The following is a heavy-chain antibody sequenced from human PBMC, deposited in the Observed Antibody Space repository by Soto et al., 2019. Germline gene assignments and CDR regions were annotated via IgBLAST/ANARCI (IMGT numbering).Heavy chain of an antibody. CDR3: ARGWTPIDY. CDR1: GYTFTNFG. V-gene: IGHV1-18*01. D-gene: IGHD2-15*01. Sequence: QVQLVQSGAEVKKPGASVKVSCKASGYTFTNFGISWVRQAPGQGLEWMGWISAYNGNTNYAQKFQGRVTMTTDTAPSKAYMEVRSLGFDDTAVYYCARGWTPIDYWGQGTLVTVSS. CDR2: ISAYNGNT. J-gene: IGHJ4*02.